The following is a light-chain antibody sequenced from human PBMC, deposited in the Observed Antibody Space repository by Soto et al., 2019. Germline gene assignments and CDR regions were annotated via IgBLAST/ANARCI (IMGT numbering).Light chain of an antibody. J-gene: IGLJ3*02. CDR3: SSYTTSNTWL. Sequence: QSVLTQPPSVSAAPGQKVTISCSGSSSNIGNNYVSWYQQLPGTAPRVIIYEVSNRPSGVSYRFSGSKSANTAPLTISGLQADDEADYYCSSYTTSNTWLFGGGTKLTVL. V-gene: IGLV2-14*01. CDR1: SSNIGNNY. CDR2: EVS.